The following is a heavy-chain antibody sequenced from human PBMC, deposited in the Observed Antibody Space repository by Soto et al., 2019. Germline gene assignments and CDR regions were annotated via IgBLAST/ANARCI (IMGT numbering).Heavy chain of an antibody. CDR3: ARDGGADCGGVCDEYYFDY. CDR1: GGTFSSYA. V-gene: IGHV1-69*01. J-gene: IGHJ4*02. Sequence: QVQLVQSGAEVKKPVSSVKVSCKASGGTFSSYAISWVRQAPGQGLEWMGGIITIFGKANYAQKFQGRVTITGDESTRTAYMELSSLRAEDTAVYYWARDGGADCGGVCDEYYFDYWGQGTLVTVSS. CDR2: IITIFGKA. D-gene: IGHD2-21*02.